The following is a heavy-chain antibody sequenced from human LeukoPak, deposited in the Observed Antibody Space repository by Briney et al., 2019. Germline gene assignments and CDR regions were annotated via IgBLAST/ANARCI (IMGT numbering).Heavy chain of an antibody. V-gene: IGHV1-2*02. Sequence: ASVKVSCKASGYTFINYYIHWVREAPGQGLEWMGWINPNSGGTNYAQKFQDRVTMTRDTSINTVYMELGRLRSDDMDVYYCARDSQKSTYYDFWSRGYYMDVWGKGTTVFVSS. CDR3: ARDSQKSTYYDFWSRGYYMDV. CDR1: GYTFINYY. CDR2: INPNSGGT. D-gene: IGHD3-3*01. J-gene: IGHJ6*03.